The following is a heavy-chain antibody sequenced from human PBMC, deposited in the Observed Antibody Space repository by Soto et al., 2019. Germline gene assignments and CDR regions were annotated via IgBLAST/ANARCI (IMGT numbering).Heavy chain of an antibody. J-gene: IGHJ4*02. D-gene: IGHD1-26*01. Sequence: QVQLVESGGGVVQPGRSLRLSCAASGFTFSSYAMHWVRQAPGKGLEWVAVISYDGSNKYYADSVKGRFTISRDNSKNTLYLQMNSLRAEDTAVYYCAREPLDSGDEKGCFDYWGQGTLVTVSS. CDR2: ISYDGSNK. V-gene: IGHV3-30-3*01. CDR3: AREPLDSGDEKGCFDY. CDR1: GFTFSSYA.